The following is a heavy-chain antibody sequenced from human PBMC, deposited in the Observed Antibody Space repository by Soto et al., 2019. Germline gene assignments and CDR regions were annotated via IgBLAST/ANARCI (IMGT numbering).Heavy chain of an antibody. Sequence: QVQLVQSGAEVKKPGSSVKVSCKASGGTFSSYAISWVRQAPGQGLEWMGGIIPIFGTANYAQKFQGRVTITAAESTSTAYMELSSLRSEDTAVYYCAREGSTYYYGSGSYYPFDYWGQGTLVTVSS. CDR2: IIPIFGTA. V-gene: IGHV1-69*01. CDR1: GGTFSSYA. CDR3: AREGSTYYYGSGSYYPFDY. D-gene: IGHD3-10*01. J-gene: IGHJ4*02.